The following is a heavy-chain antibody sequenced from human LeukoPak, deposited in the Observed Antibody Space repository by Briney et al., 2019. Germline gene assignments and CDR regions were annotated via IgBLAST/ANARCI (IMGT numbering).Heavy chain of an antibody. J-gene: IGHJ4*02. CDR3: ARGTHYYDSSGYPDY. Sequence: RSSETLSLTCTVSGYSISSGYYWAWIRQPPGKGLEWIGTIYYSGSTYYNPSLKSRVTILVDTSKNQFSLKLSSVTAADTAVYYCARGTHYYDSSGYPDYWGQGTLVTVSS. V-gene: IGHV4-38-2*02. CDR1: GYSISSGYY. CDR2: IYYSGST. D-gene: IGHD3-22*01.